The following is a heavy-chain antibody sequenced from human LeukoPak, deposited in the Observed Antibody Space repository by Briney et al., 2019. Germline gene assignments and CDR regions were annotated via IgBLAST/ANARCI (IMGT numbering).Heavy chain of an antibody. D-gene: IGHD2-8*01. J-gene: IGHJ4*02. CDR2: IWYDGSNK. Sequence: GGSLRLSCAASGFTFSSYGMHWVRQAPGKGLEWVAVIWYDGSNKYYADSVKGRFTISRDNAKNSLYLQMNSLRAEDTAVYYCARALMLSDFDYWGQGTLVTVSS. CDR1: GFTFSSYG. CDR3: ARALMLSDFDY. V-gene: IGHV3-33*01.